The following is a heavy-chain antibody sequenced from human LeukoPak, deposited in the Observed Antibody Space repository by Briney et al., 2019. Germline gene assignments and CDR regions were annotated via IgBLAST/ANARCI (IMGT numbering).Heavy chain of an antibody. Sequence: SETLSLSCTVSGGSINNYYWSWIRQPPGKGLEWIGYIYYSGSTNYNPSLKSRVTISVDTSKNQFSLKLSSVTAADTAVYYCARRGAYYGSGSSSSFDCWGQGTLVTVSS. J-gene: IGHJ4*02. V-gene: IGHV4-59*08. CDR3: ARRGAYYGSGSSSSFDC. CDR2: IYYSGST. CDR1: GGSINNYY. D-gene: IGHD3-10*01.